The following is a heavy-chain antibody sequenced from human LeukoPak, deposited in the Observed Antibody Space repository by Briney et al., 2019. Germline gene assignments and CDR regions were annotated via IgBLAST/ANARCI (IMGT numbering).Heavy chain of an antibody. CDR2: IDPNSGGT. J-gene: IGHJ3*02. CDR3: AAMWFGDHDAFDI. D-gene: IGHD3-10*01. CDR1: GYIFTGYF. V-gene: IGHV1-2*02. Sequence: GASVKVSCKASGYIFTGYFMHWVRQAPGQGLEWMGRIDPNSGGTIYAQKVQGRVTMTRDTSLNTAYMDLSRLTSDDTAVYYCAAMWFGDHDAFDIWGQGTMVTVSS.